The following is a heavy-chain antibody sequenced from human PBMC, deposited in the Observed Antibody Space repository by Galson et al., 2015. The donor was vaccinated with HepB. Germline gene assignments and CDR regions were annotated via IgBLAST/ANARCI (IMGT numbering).Heavy chain of an antibody. Sequence: SLRLSCAASGFTFSTYGIHWVRQAPGQGLEWVAVISYDGSNKYYADSVKGRFTISRDNSKNTLYLQMNSLGTVDTAVYYCAKDTVRWFGEGGVYYYGMDVWGQGTTVTVSS. D-gene: IGHD3-10*01. V-gene: IGHV3-30*18. CDR1: GFTFSTYG. CDR2: ISYDGSNK. J-gene: IGHJ6*02. CDR3: AKDTVRWFGEGGVYYYGMDV.